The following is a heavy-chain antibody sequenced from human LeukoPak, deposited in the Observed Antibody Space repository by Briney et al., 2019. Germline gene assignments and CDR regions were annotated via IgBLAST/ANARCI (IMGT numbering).Heavy chain of an antibody. Sequence: PGGSLRLSCEASEVTFRTFWMSWVRQAPGKGLEWVANIKQDGSEKYYVDSVKGRFTISRDNAKNSLYLQMNSLRAEDTAVYYCARESCSGGSCYGDYWGQGTLVTVSS. CDR1: EVTFRTFW. CDR2: IKQDGSEK. CDR3: ARESCSGGSCYGDY. V-gene: IGHV3-7*01. J-gene: IGHJ4*02. D-gene: IGHD2-15*01.